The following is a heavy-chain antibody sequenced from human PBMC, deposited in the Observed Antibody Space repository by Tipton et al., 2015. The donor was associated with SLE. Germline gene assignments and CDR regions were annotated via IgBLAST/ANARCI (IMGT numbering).Heavy chain of an antibody. D-gene: IGHD1-26*01. Sequence: TLSLTCAVYGGSFSGYYWSWIRQPPGKGQEWIGEINHNGSTTYNPYLKIRVPITVDTPKNQIYLKLSSVTAADTAVYFCARVSGSYLYYYYYFYLDVWGIGTTVTVSS. CDR3: ARVSGSYLYYYYYFYLDV. J-gene: IGHJ6*03. CDR2: INHNGST. CDR1: GGSFSGYY. V-gene: IGHV4-34*01.